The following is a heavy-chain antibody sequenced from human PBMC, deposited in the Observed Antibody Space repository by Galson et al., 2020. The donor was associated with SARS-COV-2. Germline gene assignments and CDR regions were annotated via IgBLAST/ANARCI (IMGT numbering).Heavy chain of an antibody. J-gene: IGHJ4*02. CDR2: IDPSDSYT. CDR3: TAGGSGSWCDY. CDR1: GYSFTSYW. D-gene: IGHD3-10*01. V-gene: IGHV5-10-1*01. Sequence: HGESLKISCKGSGYSFTSYWISWVRQMPGKGLEWMGRIDPSDSYTNYSPSFQGHVTISADKSISTAYLQWNSLKASDTAMYYCTAGGSGSWCDYWGQGTLVTVSS.